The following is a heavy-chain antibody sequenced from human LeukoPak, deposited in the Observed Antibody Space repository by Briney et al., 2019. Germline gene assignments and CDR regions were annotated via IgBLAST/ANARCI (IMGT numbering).Heavy chain of an antibody. CDR2: IYYSGST. D-gene: IGHD6-19*01. CDR3: ASSTPRVAVAGTWDAFDI. V-gene: IGHV4-59*08. CDR1: GGSFSGYY. J-gene: IGHJ3*02. Sequence: TSETLSLTCAVYGGSFSGYYWSWIRQPPGKGLEWIGYIYYSGSTNYNPSLKSRVTISVDTSKNQFSLKLSSVAAADTAVYYCASSTPRVAVAGTWDAFDIWGQGTMVTVSS.